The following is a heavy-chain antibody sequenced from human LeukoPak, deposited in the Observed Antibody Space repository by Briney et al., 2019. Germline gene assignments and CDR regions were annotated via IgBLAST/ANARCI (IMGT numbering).Heavy chain of an antibody. J-gene: IGHJ5*02. CDR3: ARSKGGTETPPKYNWFDP. Sequence: PAETLSLSCAASGFTFSRYCRSWVRQPPGKRLEWIAHIYYSGSTNYNPSLKSRVTISVDTSKNQFSLKLSSVTAADTAVYYCARSKGGTETPPKYNWFDPWGQGTLVTVSS. D-gene: IGHD3/OR15-3a*01. CDR2: IYYSGST. V-gene: IGHV4-59*08. CDR1: GFTFSRYC.